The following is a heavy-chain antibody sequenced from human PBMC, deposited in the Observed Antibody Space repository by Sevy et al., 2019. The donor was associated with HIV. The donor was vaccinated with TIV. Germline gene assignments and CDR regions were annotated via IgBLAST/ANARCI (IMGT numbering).Heavy chain of an antibody. D-gene: IGHD2-15*01. J-gene: IGHJ6*02. V-gene: IGHV1-8*01. CDR3: ARWCGTSDYYYYAMDV. CDR1: GYTFSSYD. CDR2: MSAKSGNT. Sequence: ASVKVSCKTSGYTFSSYDIHWVRQATGQGLEWMGWMSAKSGNTGYAQKFQGRVTMTRDTSISTAYMELSSLGSDDTAVYYWARWCGTSDYYYYAMDVWGQGTTVTVSS.